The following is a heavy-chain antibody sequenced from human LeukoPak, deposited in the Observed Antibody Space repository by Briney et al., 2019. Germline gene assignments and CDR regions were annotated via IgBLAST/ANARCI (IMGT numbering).Heavy chain of an antibody. D-gene: IGHD1/OR15-1a*01. Sequence: GGSLRLSCVASGFTFSSYAMSWARQAPGKGLEWVSGISGSGGSTYYADSVKGRFTISRDNSKNTLYLQMNSLRVDDTAVYYCATRGSRWLEHRLGGQGTLVTVSS. CDR2: ISGSGGST. V-gene: IGHV3-23*01. CDR3: ATRGSRWLEHRL. CDR1: GFTFSSYA. J-gene: IGHJ4*02.